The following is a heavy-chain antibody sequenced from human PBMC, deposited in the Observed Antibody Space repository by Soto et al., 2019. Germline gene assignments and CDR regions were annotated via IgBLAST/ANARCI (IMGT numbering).Heavy chain of an antibody. J-gene: IGHJ6*03. CDR2: RSYSGST. V-gene: IGHV4-61*08. CDR1: GYSISSGGSVSNGGFY. Sequence: PSDTLSLTCTVSGYSISSGGSVSNGGFYWSWIRQQPGAGLEWIGYRSYSGSTNYNPSLQSRVTILVATSKTQFSLKLSSVTAADTAVYYCARLDGSYHYMDVWGKGTTVTVSS. CDR3: ARLDGSYHYMDV.